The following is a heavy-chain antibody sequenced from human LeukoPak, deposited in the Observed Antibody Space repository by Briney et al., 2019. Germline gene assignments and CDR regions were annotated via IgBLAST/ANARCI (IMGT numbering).Heavy chain of an antibody. CDR1: GFTLSSNW. CDR2: INQDGSVK. V-gene: IGHV3-7*01. Sequence: GGSLRLSCGASGFTLSSNWMTWVRQAPGRGLEWVASINQDGSVKYYVDSVKGRFTISRDNARNSLSLQMKSLGVEDTAVYFCARWGQTSGYYYVDNWGQGTLVTVSS. J-gene: IGHJ4*02. CDR3: ARWGQTSGYYYVDN. D-gene: IGHD5-12*01.